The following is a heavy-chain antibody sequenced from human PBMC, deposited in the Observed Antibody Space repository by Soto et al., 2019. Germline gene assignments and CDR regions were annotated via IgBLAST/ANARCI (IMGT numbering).Heavy chain of an antibody. CDR2: IRSKANCYAT. D-gene: IGHD2-2*01. CDR3: RGYCISSSCYESGMDV. J-gene: IGHJ6*02. CDR1: GFTFSGAP. V-gene: IGHV3-73*01. Sequence: PVGSLRLSCAAFGFTFSGAPLHWVRQASGKGLEWVGHIRSKANCYATEYAASVKGRFTISKDDSKNTAYLQMNSLKTEDTAVYYCRGYCISSSCYESGMDVWGQGT.